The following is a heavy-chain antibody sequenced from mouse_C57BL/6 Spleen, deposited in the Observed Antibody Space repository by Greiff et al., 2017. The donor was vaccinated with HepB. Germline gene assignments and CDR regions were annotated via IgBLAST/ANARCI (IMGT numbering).Heavy chain of an antibody. CDR3: AREDYDYALDY. Sequence: EVKLEESGPGLVKPSQSLSLTCSVTGYSITSGYYWNWIRQFPGNKLEWMGYISYDGSNNYNPSLKNRISITRDTSKNQFFLKLNSVTTEDTATYYCAREDYDYALDYWGQGTTLTVSS. CDR2: ISYDGSN. D-gene: IGHD2-4*01. J-gene: IGHJ2*01. CDR1: GYSITSGYY. V-gene: IGHV3-6*01.